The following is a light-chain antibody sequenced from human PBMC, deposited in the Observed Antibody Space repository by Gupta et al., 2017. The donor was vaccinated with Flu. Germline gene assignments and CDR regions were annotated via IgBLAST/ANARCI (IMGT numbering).Light chain of an antibody. CDR3: GSWHSGLRGDA. Sequence: QAVLTQPPSVSAAAGETVTITCSGTHSDIGSNYVSWYRRRAGAAPRPLRDDNDRRHSGIPDRFSGSQSGTSAVLTINGLQTGDEADYWCGSWHSGLRGDAFGGGTHMTVL. J-gene: IGLJ7*01. CDR1: HSDIGSNY. CDR2: DND. V-gene: IGLV1-51*01.